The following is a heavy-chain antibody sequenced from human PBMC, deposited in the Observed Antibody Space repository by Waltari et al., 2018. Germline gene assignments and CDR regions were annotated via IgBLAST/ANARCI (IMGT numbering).Heavy chain of an antibody. J-gene: IGHJ5*02. V-gene: IGHV4-34*01. D-gene: IGHD5-12*01. Sequence: QVQLQQWGAGLLKPSETLSLTCAVYGGSFSADYWSWLRQPPGKGLEWIGEISHIGGTSYNPSLRGRVTISVDTSKNQFSLKLSSLTAADTAVYYCTRGIRAYSGRPWFDPWGQGTLVTVSS. CDR3: TRGIRAYSGRPWFDP. CDR2: ISHIGGT. CDR1: GGSFSADY.